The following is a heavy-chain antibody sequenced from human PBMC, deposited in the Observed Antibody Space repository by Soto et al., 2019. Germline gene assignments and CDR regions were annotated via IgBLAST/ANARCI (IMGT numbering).Heavy chain of an antibody. V-gene: IGHV3-11*05. CDR2: ISSSSSYT. CDR1: GFTYSDYY. CDR3: ARHLVGDYVTFDY. J-gene: IGHJ4*02. D-gene: IGHD4-17*01. Sequence: QVQLVESGGGLVKPGGSLRLSCAASGFTYSDYYMTWIRQAPGKGLEWVSYISSSSSYTTYADSVKGRFTISRDNAKNALYLQMNSLRAEDTAVYYCARHLVGDYVTFDYWGQGILVTVSS.